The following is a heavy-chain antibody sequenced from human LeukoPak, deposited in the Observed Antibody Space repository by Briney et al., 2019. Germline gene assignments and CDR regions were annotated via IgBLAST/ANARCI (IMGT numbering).Heavy chain of an antibody. Sequence: ASVKVSCKASGYTFTKYGITWVRQAPGQGLEWMGWVGTYTGKTNYAQNLQGRVTMTTDTSTRTAYMELGSLRSDDTAVYYCASCHCTNGVCYGECEYFQHWGQGTLVTVS. V-gene: IGHV1-18*01. CDR2: VGTYTGKT. J-gene: IGHJ1*01. CDR3: ASCHCTNGVCYGECEYFQH. D-gene: IGHD2-8*01. CDR1: GYTFTKYG.